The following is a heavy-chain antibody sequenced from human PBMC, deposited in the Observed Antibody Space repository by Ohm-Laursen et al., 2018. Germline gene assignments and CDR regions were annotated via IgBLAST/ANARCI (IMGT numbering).Heavy chain of an antibody. J-gene: IGHJ5*02. V-gene: IGHV4-59*08. CDR3: VLYSSFSVS. CDR2: IYYKGNP. Sequence: SETLSLTCTVSGGSLRNYYWSWIRQPPGKGLEWIGYIYYKGNPRYNPSLESRVTISVDPSKNQFSLKLNSVTAADTALYYCVLYSSFSVSWGQGTLVTVSS. D-gene: IGHD6-6*01. CDR1: GGSLRNYY.